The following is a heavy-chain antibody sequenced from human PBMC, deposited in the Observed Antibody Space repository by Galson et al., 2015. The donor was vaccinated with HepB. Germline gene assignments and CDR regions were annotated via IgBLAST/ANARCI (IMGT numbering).Heavy chain of an antibody. CDR3: VREAVAIFGVGNRFDP. D-gene: IGHD3-3*01. CDR2: ISATGTTI. V-gene: IGHV3-48*03. J-gene: IGHJ5*02. CDR1: GFTFSSYN. Sequence: SLRLSCAASGFTFSSYNMNWVRQAPGKGLEWISFISATGTTIYYADSVKDRFTISRDNAKTSLYLQMDSLGAEETALYYCVREAVAIFGVGNRFDPWGQGTLVTVSS.